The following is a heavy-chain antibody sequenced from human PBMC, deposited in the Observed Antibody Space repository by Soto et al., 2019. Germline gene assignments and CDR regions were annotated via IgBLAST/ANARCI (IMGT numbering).Heavy chain of an antibody. D-gene: IGHD6-13*01. CDR2: FDPEDGET. V-gene: IGHV1-24*01. CDR3: ASNPQNTAAAGPYYYYYDMNV. CDR1: GYTLTELS. Sequence: ASVKVSCKVSGYTLTELSMHWVRQAPGKGLEWMGGFDPEDGETIYAQKFQGRVTITADASTNTAYMELSSLRSEDTAVYYCASNPQNTAAAGPYYYYYDMNVWGQGTTVTVSS. J-gene: IGHJ6*02.